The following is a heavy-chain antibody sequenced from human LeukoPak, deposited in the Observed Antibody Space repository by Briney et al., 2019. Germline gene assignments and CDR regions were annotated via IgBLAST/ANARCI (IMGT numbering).Heavy chain of an antibody. CDR3: ASTYYYDSSGYYYPYDY. Sequence: GGSLRLSCAASGFTVSSNYMSGVRQAPGKGLEWVSVIYSGGSTYYADSVKGRFTISRDNSKNTLYLQMNSLRAEDTAVYYCASTYYYDSSGYYYPYDYWGQGTLVTVSS. J-gene: IGHJ4*02. CDR2: IYSGGST. D-gene: IGHD3-22*01. V-gene: IGHV3-53*01. CDR1: GFTVSSNY.